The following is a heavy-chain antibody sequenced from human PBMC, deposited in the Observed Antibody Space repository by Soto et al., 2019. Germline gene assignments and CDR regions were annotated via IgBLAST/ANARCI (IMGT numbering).Heavy chain of an antibody. J-gene: IGHJ4*02. D-gene: IGHD3-9*01. Sequence: GGSLRLSCAASGFTFSSYGIHWVRQAPGKGLEWVAVISHDGSNKYYADPLKGRFTISRDNAKNRLYLQMNSLRPEDTAVYYCAKVIRLRFFDWLPDFWGQGTLVTVSS. CDR3: AKVIRLRFFDWLPDF. V-gene: IGHV3-30*18. CDR2: ISHDGSNK. CDR1: GFTFSSYG.